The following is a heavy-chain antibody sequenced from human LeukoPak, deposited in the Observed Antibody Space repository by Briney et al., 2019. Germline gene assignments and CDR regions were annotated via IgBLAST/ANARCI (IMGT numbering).Heavy chain of an antibody. CDR3: APYCSGGSCYGVDY. J-gene: IGHJ4*02. CDR2: ISGSGGST. V-gene: IGHV3-23*01. D-gene: IGHD2-15*01. Sequence: PGRSLRLSCAASGFTFSSYAMSSVRQPPGKGLEWVSAISGSGGSTYYADSEKGRFNISRNNSKNTLYLQMNSLRAEDTAVYYCAPYCSGGSCYGVDYWGQGTRVTVSS. CDR1: GFTFSSYA.